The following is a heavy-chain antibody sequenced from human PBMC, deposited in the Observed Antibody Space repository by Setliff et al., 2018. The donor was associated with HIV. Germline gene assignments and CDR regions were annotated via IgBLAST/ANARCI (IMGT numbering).Heavy chain of an antibody. J-gene: IGHJ4*02. Sequence: SVKVSCKASGSTFTSSAINWVRQAPGQGLEWMGGIIPIFATADYVQKCQGRVTITADESKSTAYMELSSLRSEDAAVYYCASGREWLPVASYFDYWGQGTLVTVSS. CDR2: IIPIFATA. CDR3: ASGREWLPVASYFDY. CDR1: GSTFTSSA. D-gene: IGHD3-3*01. V-gene: IGHV1-69*13.